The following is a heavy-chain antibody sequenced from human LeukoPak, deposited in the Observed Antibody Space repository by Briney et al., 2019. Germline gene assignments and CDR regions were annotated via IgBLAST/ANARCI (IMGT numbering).Heavy chain of an antibody. CDR2: IYHSGST. CDR1: GGSISSGGYS. CDR3: ARGGYYPDY. Sequence: SSETLSLTCTVSGGSISSGGYSWSWIRQPPGKGLEWIGYIYHSGSTYYNPSLKSRVTISVDRSKNQFSLKLGSVTAADTAVYYCARGGYYPDYWGQGTLVTVSS. V-gene: IGHV4-30-2*01. D-gene: IGHD3-22*01. J-gene: IGHJ4*02.